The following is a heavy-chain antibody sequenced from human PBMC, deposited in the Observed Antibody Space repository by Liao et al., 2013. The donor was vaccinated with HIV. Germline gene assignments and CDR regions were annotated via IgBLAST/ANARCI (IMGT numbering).Heavy chain of an antibody. V-gene: IGHV4-34*01. J-gene: IGHJ3*02. D-gene: IGHD6-13*01. CDR3: ARMREIAAGGLDAFDI. CDR1: GGAFSGFY. CDR2: INHSGSS. Sequence: QVQLQQWGAGLLKPSETLSLTCAVYGGAFSGFYWSWIRQPPGKGLEWIGEINHSGSSNYNTSLKSRVTLSVDRSKNQFSLRLSSVTAADTAVYYCARMREIAAGGLDAFDIWGQGTMVTVSS.